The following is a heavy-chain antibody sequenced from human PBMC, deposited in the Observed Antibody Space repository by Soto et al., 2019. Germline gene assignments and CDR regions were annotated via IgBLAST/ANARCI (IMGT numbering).Heavy chain of an antibody. D-gene: IGHD3-10*01. J-gene: IGHJ6*02. V-gene: IGHV3-30*18. CDR2: ISYDGTIK. CDR3: AKDRAWQAGRYFYGMDV. Sequence: QVQLVESGGGVVQPGRSLRLSCAASGFTFTPYGMHWVRQVPGQGPEWVAVISYDGTIKHYADSVKGRFTISRDNSNNTLYLEMHSLRAEDTALYYCAKDRAWQAGRYFYGMDVWGPGTTVTVSS. CDR1: GFTFTPYG.